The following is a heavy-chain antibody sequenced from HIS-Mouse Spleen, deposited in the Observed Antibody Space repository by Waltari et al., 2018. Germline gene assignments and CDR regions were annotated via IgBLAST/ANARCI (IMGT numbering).Heavy chain of an antibody. Sequence: QVQLVESGGGVVQPGRSLRLSCAAFGFTFSSYGMHWVRQAPGKGVEWVAVISYDGSNKYYADSVKGRFTISRDNSKNTLYLQMNSLRAEETAVYYCAKDKHHAFDYWGQGTLVTVSS. J-gene: IGHJ4*02. CDR1: GFTFSSYG. V-gene: IGHV3-30*18. CDR3: AKDKHHAFDY. CDR2: ISYDGSNK.